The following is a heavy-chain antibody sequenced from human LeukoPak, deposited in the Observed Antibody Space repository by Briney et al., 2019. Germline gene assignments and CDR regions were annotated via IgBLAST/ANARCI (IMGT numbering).Heavy chain of an antibody. CDR1: GGSISSSNW. V-gene: IGHV4-4*02. D-gene: IGHD6-19*01. CDR2: IYHSGST. Sequence: SETLSLTCAVSGGSISSSNWWSWVRQPPGKGLEWIGEIYHSGSTNYNPSPKSRVTMSVDTSKNQFSLKLSSVTAADTAVYYCARADSSGWYFSGWFDPWGQGTLVTVSS. J-gene: IGHJ5*02. CDR3: ARADSSGWYFSGWFDP.